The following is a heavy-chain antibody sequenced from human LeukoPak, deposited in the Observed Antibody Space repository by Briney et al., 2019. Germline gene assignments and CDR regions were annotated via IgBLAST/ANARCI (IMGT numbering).Heavy chain of an antibody. CDR3: AKGRTGTTWNYFDY. D-gene: IGHD1-7*01. J-gene: IGHJ4*02. V-gene: IGHV3-23*01. Sequence: GGSLRLSCAASGFTFSSYAMSWVRQVPGKGLEWVSAISGSGGSTYYADSVKGRFTISRDNSKNTLYLQMNSLRAEDTAVYYCAKGRTGTTWNYFDYWGQGTLVTVSS. CDR1: GFTFSSYA. CDR2: ISGSGGST.